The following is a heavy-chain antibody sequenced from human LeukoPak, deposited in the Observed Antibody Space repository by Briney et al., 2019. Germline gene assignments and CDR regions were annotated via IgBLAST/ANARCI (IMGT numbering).Heavy chain of an antibody. J-gene: IGHJ5*02. Sequence: GGSLRLSCAASGFTVSSNYMSWVRQAPGKGLEWVSVIYSGGSTYYADSVKGRFTISRDNSKNTLYFQMNSLRAEDTAVYYCARGRRDGYNYDWFDPWGQGTLVTVSS. CDR1: GFTVSSNY. CDR3: ARGRRDGYNYDWFDP. D-gene: IGHD5-24*01. CDR2: IYSGGST. V-gene: IGHV3-66*01.